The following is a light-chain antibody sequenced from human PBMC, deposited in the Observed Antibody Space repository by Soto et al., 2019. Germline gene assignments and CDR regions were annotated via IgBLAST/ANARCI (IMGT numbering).Light chain of an antibody. CDR2: GAS. Sequence: EIVLTQSPGTLSLSPGERATLSCRASQSLGSSYLAWYQQKPGQAPRLLIYGASSRATGIPDRFSGSGSGTDFTLTISRLESEDFAVYYCQQYDTSPFTFGPGTKVDIK. CDR3: QQYDTSPFT. CDR1: QSLGSSY. V-gene: IGKV3-20*01. J-gene: IGKJ3*01.